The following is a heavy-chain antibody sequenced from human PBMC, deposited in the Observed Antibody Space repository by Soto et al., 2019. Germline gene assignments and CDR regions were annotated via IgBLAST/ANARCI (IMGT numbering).Heavy chain of an antibody. CDR3: ARESPVLRYFDWLLSNHDAFEI. CDR2: ISSSSSYT. V-gene: IGHV3-11*05. Sequence: GSLRLSCAASGFTFSDYYMSWIRQAPGKGLEWVSYISSSSSYTNYADSVKGRFTISRDNAKNSLYLQMNSLRAEDTAVYYCARESPVLRYFDWLLSNHDAFEIWGQGTMVTVS. D-gene: IGHD3-9*01. J-gene: IGHJ3*02. CDR1: GFTFSDYY.